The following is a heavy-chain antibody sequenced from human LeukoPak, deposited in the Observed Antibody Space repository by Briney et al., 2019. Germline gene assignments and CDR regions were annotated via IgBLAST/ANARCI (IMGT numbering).Heavy chain of an antibody. V-gene: IGHV3-64D*09. Sequence: GGTLSLSCSSSEFTFSGYATNWVRQAPGKGLECVSAISSNGDSTYYADSVKGRFTISRDNSKNTLYLQMSSLRAEDTAVYYCVRLKGRSGGFYYWGQGTLVTVSS. D-gene: IGHD3-16*01. CDR3: VRLKGRSGGFYY. J-gene: IGHJ4*02. CDR2: ISSNGDST. CDR1: EFTFSGYA.